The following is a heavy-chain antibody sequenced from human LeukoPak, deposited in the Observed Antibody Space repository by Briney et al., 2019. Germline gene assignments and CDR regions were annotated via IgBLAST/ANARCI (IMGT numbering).Heavy chain of an antibody. CDR2: MNPNSGNT. D-gene: IGHD5-12*01. V-gene: IGHV1-8*01. J-gene: IGHJ4*02. CDR1: GYTFTSYD. Sequence: GASVKVSCKASGYTFTSYDINWVRQATGQGLEWMGWMNPNSGNTGYAQKFQGRVTMTRNTSISTAYMELSSLRSEDTAVYYCARVRVATISYYFDYWGQGTLVTVSS. CDR3: ARVRVATISYYFDY.